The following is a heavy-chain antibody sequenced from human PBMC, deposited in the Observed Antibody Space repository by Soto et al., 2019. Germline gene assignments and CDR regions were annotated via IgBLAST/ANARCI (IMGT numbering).Heavy chain of an antibody. CDR1: GGSLSSNS. V-gene: IGHV1-69*04. D-gene: IGHD3-3*01. J-gene: IGHJ4*02. Sequence: QVQLVQSGPEVKKPGSTVRVACKTSGGSLSSNSLSWVRQAPGQGLEWMGRFIPVVGVVNYAQKFKGRVTISADTVTNTAYMELNSLGSGDTAVYYCARLERSADYWGQGTLVTVSS. CDR2: FIPVVGVV. CDR3: ARLERSADY.